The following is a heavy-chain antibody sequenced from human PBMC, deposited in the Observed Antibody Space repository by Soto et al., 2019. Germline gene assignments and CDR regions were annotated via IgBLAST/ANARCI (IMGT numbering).Heavy chain of an antibody. CDR3: VEHLGGIDY. CDR1: GGSFSGYY. CDR2: INHSGST. Sequence: PSETLSLTCAVYGGSFSGYYWSWIRQPPGKGLEWIGEINHSGSTNYNPSLKSRVTISVDTSKNQFSLKLSSVTAADTAVYYCVEHLGGIDYWGQGTLVTVSS. D-gene: IGHD3-10*01. V-gene: IGHV4-34*01. J-gene: IGHJ4*02.